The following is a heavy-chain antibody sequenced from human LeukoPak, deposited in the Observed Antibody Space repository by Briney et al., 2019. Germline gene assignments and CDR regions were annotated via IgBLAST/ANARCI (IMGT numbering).Heavy chain of an antibody. Sequence: GGSLRLSCAASGFTFSNYWMSWVRQAPGKGLEWVANIKQDRSEKYYVDSVKGRFTISRDNAKNSLYLQMNSLRAEDTAVYYCARVGELRAFDIWGQGTMVTVSS. CDR3: ARVGELRAFDI. V-gene: IGHV3-7*01. J-gene: IGHJ3*02. D-gene: IGHD3-10*01. CDR1: GFTFSNYW. CDR2: IKQDRSEK.